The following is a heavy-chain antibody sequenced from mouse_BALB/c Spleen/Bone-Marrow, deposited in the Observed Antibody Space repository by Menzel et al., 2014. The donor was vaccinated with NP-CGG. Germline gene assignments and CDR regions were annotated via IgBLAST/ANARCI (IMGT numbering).Heavy chain of an antibody. D-gene: IGHD3-2*01. CDR1: GYTFSSYW. V-gene: IGHV1-9*01. CDR2: ILPGSDST. Sequence: VQLQESGAELMKPGASVKISCKATGYTFSSYWIEWVKQRPGHGLEWIGEILPGSDSTNYNENFKGKATFTADTSSNTAYMQLNSLTSEDSAVYFCARDSSDYLAWFAYWGQETLVTVSA. CDR3: ARDSSDYLAWFAY. J-gene: IGHJ3*01.